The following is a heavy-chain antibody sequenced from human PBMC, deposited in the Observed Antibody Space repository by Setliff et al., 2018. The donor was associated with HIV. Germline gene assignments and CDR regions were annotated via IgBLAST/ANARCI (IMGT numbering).Heavy chain of an antibody. CDR2: IIPMLGIT. Sequence: SVKVSCQATGGTFGSYAMSWVRQAPGQGLEWMGAIIPMLGITNYAQKFQGRVTMIADKSTGTAYMDLSSLTSDDTAVYYCARGPNYYDRGGYYNFDYWGEGTLVTVSS. V-gene: IGHV1-69*10. D-gene: IGHD3-22*01. J-gene: IGHJ4*02. CDR1: GGTFGSYA. CDR3: ARGPNYYDRGGYYNFDY.